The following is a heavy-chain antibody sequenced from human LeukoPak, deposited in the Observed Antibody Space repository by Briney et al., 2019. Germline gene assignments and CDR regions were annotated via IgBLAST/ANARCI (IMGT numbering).Heavy chain of an antibody. CDR1: GFTFSNYA. D-gene: IGHD3-10*01. V-gene: IGHV3-30-3*01. CDR2: ISFDGNKK. Sequence: GSLRLSCAASGFTFSNYAMHWVRQAPGKGLEWVAVISFDGNKKYYADSVRGRFTISRDNSKNTLYLQMNSLRAEDTAVYHCARDFYYYASGTYPYFDYWGQGTLVTVSS. CDR3: ARDFYYYASGTYPYFDY. J-gene: IGHJ4*02.